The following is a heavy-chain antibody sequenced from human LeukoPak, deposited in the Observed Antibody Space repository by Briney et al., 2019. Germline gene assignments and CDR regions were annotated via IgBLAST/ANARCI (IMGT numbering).Heavy chain of an antibody. Sequence: GESLKISCKGSGDTFATYWIGWVRQLPGKGLEWMGIIYGGDPDTRYSPSFQGQVTFSADKSTTTAYLQWSSLKASDTAIYYCARRGIRDGYNYADYWGQGTLVTVSS. CDR1: GDTFATYW. V-gene: IGHV5-51*01. CDR2: IYGGDPDT. CDR3: ARRGIRDGYNYADY. J-gene: IGHJ4*02. D-gene: IGHD5-24*01.